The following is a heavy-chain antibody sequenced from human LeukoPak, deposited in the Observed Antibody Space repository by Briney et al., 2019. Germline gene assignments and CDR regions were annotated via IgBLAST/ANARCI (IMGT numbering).Heavy chain of an antibody. Sequence: PGGSLRLSCEASGFIFSRYTMNWVRQAPGKGLEWVAVISYDGSNKYYADSVKGRFTISRDNSKNTLYLQMNSLRAEDTAVYYCARDFLRDYYDSSGYCRGGAYYFDYWGQGTLVTVSS. CDR3: ARDFLRDYYDSSGYCRGGAYYFDY. J-gene: IGHJ4*02. V-gene: IGHV3-30-3*01. CDR1: GFIFSRYT. CDR2: ISYDGSNK. D-gene: IGHD3-22*01.